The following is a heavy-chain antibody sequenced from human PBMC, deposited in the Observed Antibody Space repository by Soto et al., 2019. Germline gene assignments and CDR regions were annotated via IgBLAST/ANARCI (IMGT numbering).Heavy chain of an antibody. CDR2: LSGSGDST. CDR1: GFTFSNYA. D-gene: IGHD6-19*01. Sequence: HPGGSLRLSFAASGFTFSNYAMNWVRQAPGKGLEWVSSLSGSGDSTYYADSVKGRFTISRENSNSTLFLQMNSLRAEDTAVYYCAKGLYSSGYLVFDYWGQGTLVTVSS. CDR3: AKGLYSSGYLVFDY. J-gene: IGHJ4*02. V-gene: IGHV3-23*01.